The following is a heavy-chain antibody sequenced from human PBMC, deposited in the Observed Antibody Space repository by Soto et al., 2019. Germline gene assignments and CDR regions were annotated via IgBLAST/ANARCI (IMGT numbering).Heavy chain of an antibody. Sequence: GASVKVSCKASGYTFTSYDINWVRQATGQGLEWMGWMNPNSDNTDYAQKFQGRVTMTRNTSINTAYMELSSLRSEDTAVYYCARGDDSSGYYSGFDYWGQGTLVTVSS. V-gene: IGHV1-8*01. CDR2: MNPNSDNT. D-gene: IGHD3-22*01. J-gene: IGHJ4*02. CDR1: GYTFTSYD. CDR3: ARGDDSSGYYSGFDY.